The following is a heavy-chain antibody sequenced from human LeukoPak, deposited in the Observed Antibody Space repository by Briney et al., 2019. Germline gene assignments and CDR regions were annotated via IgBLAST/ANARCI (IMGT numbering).Heavy chain of an antibody. J-gene: IGHJ4*02. CDR1: GGSFSGYY. CDR3: ARGRRKLGYCSSTSCPNRTPVFDY. V-gene: IGHV4-34*01. D-gene: IGHD2-2*03. Sequence: SETLSLTCAVYGGSFSGYYWSWIRQPPGKGLEWIGEINHSGSTNYNPSLKSRVTISVDTSKNQLSLKLSPVTAADTAVYYCARGRRKLGYCSSTSCPNRTPVFDYWGQGTLVTVSS. CDR2: INHSGST.